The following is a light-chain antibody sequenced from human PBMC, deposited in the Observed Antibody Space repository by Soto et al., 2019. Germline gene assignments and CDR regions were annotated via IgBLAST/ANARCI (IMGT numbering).Light chain of an antibody. Sequence: QYVLTQPPSVSGAPGQRVTISCTGSSSNIGAGYDVHWYQQLPGTAPKLLFYRNTNRPSGVPDRFSGSKSGTSASLAITGLQAEDEADYYCQSYDSSLSGVVFGGGTKLTVL. CDR3: QSYDSSLSGVV. V-gene: IGLV1-40*01. CDR2: RNT. CDR1: SSNIGAGYD. J-gene: IGLJ2*01.